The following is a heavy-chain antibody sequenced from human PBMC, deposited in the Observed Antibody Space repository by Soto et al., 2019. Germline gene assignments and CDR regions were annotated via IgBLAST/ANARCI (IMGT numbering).Heavy chain of an antibody. J-gene: IGHJ4*02. CDR1: GFTFSSYA. D-gene: IGHD2-2*01. CDR2: ISGSGGST. Sequence: EVQLLESGGGLVQPGGSLRLSCAACGFTFSSYAMSWVRQAPGKGLEWVSAISGSGGSTYYADSVKGRFTNPRDNSKNTRYLQMNSRRAEDTAVYYCANLVPAATFDYWGQGTLVTVSS. CDR3: ANLVPAATFDY. V-gene: IGHV3-23*01.